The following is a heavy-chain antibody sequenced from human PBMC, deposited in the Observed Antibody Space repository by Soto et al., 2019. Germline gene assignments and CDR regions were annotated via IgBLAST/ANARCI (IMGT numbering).Heavy chain of an antibody. J-gene: IGHJ6*02. V-gene: IGHV6-1*01. CDR1: GDTVSTNTAA. Sequence: QTLSLTCAISGDTVSTNTAAWNWIRQSPSRGLEWLGRIYYKSRWYNDYSESLKSRIAIIPDTSRNQFSLQLNSVIPEDTAVYYCARDWGYDPDPTYYYGMDVWGQGTKVTVSS. D-gene: IGHD5-12*01. CDR2: IYYKSRWYN. CDR3: ARDWGYDPDPTYYYGMDV.